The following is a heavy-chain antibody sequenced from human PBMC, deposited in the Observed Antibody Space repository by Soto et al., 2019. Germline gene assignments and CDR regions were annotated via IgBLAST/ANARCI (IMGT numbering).Heavy chain of an antibody. V-gene: IGHV2-26*01. Sequence: DLEWLAHIFSNDEKSYSTSLKSRLTISKDTSKSQVVLTMTNMDPVDTATYYCARMGYGMDVWGQGTTVTVSS. J-gene: IGHJ6*02. CDR2: IFSNDEK. CDR3: ARMGYGMDV.